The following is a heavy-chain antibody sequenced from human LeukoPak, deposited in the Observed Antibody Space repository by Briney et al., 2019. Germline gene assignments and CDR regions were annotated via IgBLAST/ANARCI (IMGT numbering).Heavy chain of an antibody. CDR2: ISSSSSTI. V-gene: IGHV3-48*01. CDR3: AKDDGSGYSIYY. Sequence: PGGSLRLSCAASGFTFSSYSMNRVRQAPGKGLEWVSYISSSSSTIYYADSVNCRLTSSRDNAKNSLYLQMNSLRAEDTGVYYCAKDDGSGYSIYYWGQGTLVTVSS. D-gene: IGHD3-22*01. J-gene: IGHJ4*02. CDR1: GFTFSSYS.